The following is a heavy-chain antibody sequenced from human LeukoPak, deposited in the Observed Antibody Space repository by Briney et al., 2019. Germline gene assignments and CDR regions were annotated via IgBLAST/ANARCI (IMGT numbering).Heavy chain of an antibody. CDR2: IKQDGTER. J-gene: IGHJ4*02. CDR1: GFTFTTYW. Sequence: GGSLRLSCAASGFTFTTYWMSWVRQAPGKGLEGVANIKQDGTERYYVDSVKGRFTISRDNAKNSLYLQMDSLRAEDTAVYYCARAGFTFSDYFGSFFDYWGQGTLVTVSS. V-gene: IGHV3-7*01. CDR3: ARAGFTFSDYFGSFFDY. D-gene: IGHD3-10*01.